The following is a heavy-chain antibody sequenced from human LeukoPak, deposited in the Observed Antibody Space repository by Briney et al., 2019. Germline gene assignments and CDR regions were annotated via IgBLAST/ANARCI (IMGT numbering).Heavy chain of an antibody. D-gene: IGHD5-12*01. CDR1: GGSVSSGGYS. CDR3: ARHSGYDYPDY. J-gene: IGHJ4*02. V-gene: IGHV4-30-2*01. CDR2: IYHSGST. Sequence: PSETLSLTCAVSGGSVSSGGYSWSWIRQPPGEGLEWIGYIYHSGSTYYNPSLKSRVTISVDRSKNQFSLKLSSVTAADTAVYYCARHSGYDYPDYWGQGTLVTVSS.